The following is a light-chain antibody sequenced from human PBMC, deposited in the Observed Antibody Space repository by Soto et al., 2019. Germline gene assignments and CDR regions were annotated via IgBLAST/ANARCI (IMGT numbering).Light chain of an antibody. CDR1: SGHSNYA. CDR2: VNSDGSL. J-gene: IGLJ3*02. Sequence: QSVLTQSPSASASLGASVKLTCTLSSGHSNYAIAWHQQQPEKGPQYLMKVNSDGSLSKGDGIPDRFSGSSSGAERYLTISSLQSEDEADYYCQTWGTGIRVFGGGTKLTVL. CDR3: QTWGTGIRV. V-gene: IGLV4-69*02.